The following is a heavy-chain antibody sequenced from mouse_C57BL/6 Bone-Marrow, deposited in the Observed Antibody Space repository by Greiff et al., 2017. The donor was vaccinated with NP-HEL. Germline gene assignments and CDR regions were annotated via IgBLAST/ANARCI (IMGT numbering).Heavy chain of an antibody. CDR3: ARWYYGSSLFAY. J-gene: IGHJ3*01. CDR2: IYPRSGNT. Sequence: VQLQESGAELARPGASVKLSCKASGYTFTSYGISWVKQRTGQGLEWIGEIYPRSGNTYYIEKFKGKATLTADKSSSTAYMELRSLTSEDSAVYFCARWYYGSSLFAYWGQGTLVTVSA. D-gene: IGHD1-1*01. CDR1: GYTFTSYG. V-gene: IGHV1-81*01.